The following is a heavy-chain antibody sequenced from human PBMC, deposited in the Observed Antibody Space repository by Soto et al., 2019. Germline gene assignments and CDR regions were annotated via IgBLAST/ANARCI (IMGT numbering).Heavy chain of an antibody. CDR3: VKDTGGSYYTYFDY. D-gene: IGHD1-26*01. Sequence: PGGSLRLSCAASGFTFSSYAMHWVRQAPGKGLEWVAVISYDGSNKYYADSVKGRFTISRDNFKNTLYLQMSSLRAEDTAVYYCVKDTGGSYYTYFDYWGQGTRVTVSS. V-gene: IGHV3-30-3*02. CDR1: GFTFSSYA. J-gene: IGHJ4*02. CDR2: ISYDGSNK.